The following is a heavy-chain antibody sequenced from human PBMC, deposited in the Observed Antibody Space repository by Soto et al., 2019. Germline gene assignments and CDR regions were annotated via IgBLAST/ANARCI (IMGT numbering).Heavy chain of an antibody. J-gene: IGHJ6*02. Sequence: QVKLVQSGDEVKKPGASVKVSCKASGYIFVNYGIAWVRQAPRQGLEWLGWISPYTGNTHSASKVQGRLTMTTDTSTSTAYMDLGSLTSDDTAVYYCVMVDNYVTPTPQDVWGQGTTVTVSS. D-gene: IGHD3-16*01. CDR3: VMVDNYVTPTPQDV. CDR2: ISPYTGNT. CDR1: GYIFVNYG. V-gene: IGHV1-18*01.